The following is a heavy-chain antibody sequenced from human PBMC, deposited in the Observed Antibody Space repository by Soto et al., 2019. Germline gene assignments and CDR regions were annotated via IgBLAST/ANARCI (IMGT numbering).Heavy chain of an antibody. CDR1: GGSISSYY. Sequence: QVQLQESGPGLVKPSETLSLTCTVSGGSISSYYWSWIRQPPGKGLEWIGYIYYSGSTNYNPSLKSRVTISVDTSKNQFSLKLSSVTAADTAVYYCARDVLGDYWGQGTLVTVSS. J-gene: IGHJ4*02. V-gene: IGHV4-59*01. D-gene: IGHD3-3*01. CDR3: ARDVLGDY. CDR2: IYYSGST.